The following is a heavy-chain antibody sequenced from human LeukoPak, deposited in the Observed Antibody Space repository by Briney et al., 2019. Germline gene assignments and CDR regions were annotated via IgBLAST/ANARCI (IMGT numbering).Heavy chain of an antibody. Sequence: PSETLSLTCAVYGGSFSGYYWSWIRQPPGKGLEWIGEINHSGSTNYSPSLKSRVTISVDTSKNQFSLKLSSVTAADTAVYYCARDLGQQLGAFDIWGQGTMVTVSS. CDR3: ARDLGQQLGAFDI. V-gene: IGHV4-34*01. CDR2: INHSGST. CDR1: GGSFSGYY. J-gene: IGHJ3*02. D-gene: IGHD6-13*01.